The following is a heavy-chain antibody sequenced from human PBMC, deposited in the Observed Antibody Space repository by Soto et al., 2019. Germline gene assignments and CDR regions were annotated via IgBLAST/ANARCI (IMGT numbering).Heavy chain of an antibody. Sequence: SETLSLTNTVSGGSISSGDYYWSWIRQPPGKGLEWIGYIYYSGSTYYNPSLKSRVTISVDTSKNQFSLKLSSVTAADTAVYYCARERTAARPDYWGQGTLVTVSS. CDR3: ARERTAARPDY. D-gene: IGHD6-6*01. V-gene: IGHV4-30-4*01. CDR2: IYYSGST. CDR1: GGSISSGDYY. J-gene: IGHJ4*02.